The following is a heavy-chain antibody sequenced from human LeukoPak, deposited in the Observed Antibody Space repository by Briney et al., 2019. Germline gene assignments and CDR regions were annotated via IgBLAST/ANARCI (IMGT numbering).Heavy chain of an antibody. D-gene: IGHD3-22*01. V-gene: IGHV4-30-4*01. CDR3: ARVEGDYYYDSSGYYSY. CDR2: IYYSGST. CDR1: GGSISSGDYY. Sequence: SETLSLTCTVSGGSISSGDYYWSWIRQPPGKGLEWIGYIYYSGSTYYNPSLKSRVTISVDTSKNQFSLKLSSVTAADTAVYYCARVEGDYYYDSSGYYSYWGQGTLVTVSS. J-gene: IGHJ4*02.